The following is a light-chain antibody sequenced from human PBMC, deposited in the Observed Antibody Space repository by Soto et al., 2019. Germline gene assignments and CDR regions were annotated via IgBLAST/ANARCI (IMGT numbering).Light chain of an antibody. CDR2: EVS. V-gene: IGLV2-14*01. J-gene: IGLJ3*02. CDR1: SSNIGGNS. CDR3: SSFTTSNTWM. Sequence: QSVMTQPPSVSAAPGQKVTISCSGSSSNIGGNSVSWYQQLPGTAPKLMIYEVSNRPSGVSDRFSGSKSGNTASLTISGLQAEDEADYYCSSFTTSNTWMFGGGTKLTVL.